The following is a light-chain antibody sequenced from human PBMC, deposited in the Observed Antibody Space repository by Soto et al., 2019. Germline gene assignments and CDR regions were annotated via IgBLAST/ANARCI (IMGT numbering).Light chain of an antibody. CDR3: QQYGSSPPYT. J-gene: IGKJ2*01. Sequence: EVVLTQSPGTLSLSPGERATLSCRASQSVSNNYLAWYQQKPGQSPKLLIFGSSDRATDIPDRFSGSGSGTVFTLTISSKEPEDFAVYYCQQYGSSPPYTFGQGTKLDIK. CDR2: GSS. CDR1: QSVSNNY. V-gene: IGKV3-20*01.